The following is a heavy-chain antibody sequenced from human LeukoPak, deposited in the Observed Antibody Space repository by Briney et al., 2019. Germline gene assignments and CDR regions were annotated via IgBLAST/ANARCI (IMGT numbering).Heavy chain of an antibody. CDR3: ARVGRGIAAAADY. D-gene: IGHD6-13*01. J-gene: IGHJ4*02. CDR1: GGSISSGDYY. Sequence: PSETLSLTCTVSGGSISSGDYYWSWIRQPPGKGLEWIGYIYYSGSTYYNPSLKSRVTISVDTSKNQFSLKLSSVTAADTAVYYCARVGRGIAAAADYWGRGTLVTVSS. CDR2: IYYSGST. V-gene: IGHV4-30-4*01.